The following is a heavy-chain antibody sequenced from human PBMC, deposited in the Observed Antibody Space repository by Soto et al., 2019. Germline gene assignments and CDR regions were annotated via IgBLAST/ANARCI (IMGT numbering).Heavy chain of an antibody. CDR1: GFTFSSYA. CDR3: AKNRGISGWYLDS. CDR2: ISGSGGST. Sequence: SLRLSCAASGFTFSSYAMSWLRQAPGKGLEWVSAISGSGGSTYYADSVKGRFTISRDNSKNTLYLQMNSLRAEDTAVYYCAKNRGISGWYLDSWGQGTMVTVSS. V-gene: IGHV3-23*01. D-gene: IGHD6-19*01. J-gene: IGHJ4*02.